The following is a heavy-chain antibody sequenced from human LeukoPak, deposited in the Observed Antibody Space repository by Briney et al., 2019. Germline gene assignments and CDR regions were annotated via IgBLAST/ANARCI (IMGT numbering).Heavy chain of an antibody. CDR3: ARDYEAKWTNPGIAAAGACDY. Sequence: SETLSLTCTVSGGSIISYYWTWVRQPPGKGLEWIGYIYDSTRIHYNPSLKSRVTISVDTSKNQFSLKLSSVTAADTAVYYCARDYEAKWTNPGIAAAGACDYWGQGTLVTVSS. CDR1: GGSIISYY. V-gene: IGHV4-59*01. D-gene: IGHD6-13*01. CDR2: IYDSTRI. J-gene: IGHJ4*02.